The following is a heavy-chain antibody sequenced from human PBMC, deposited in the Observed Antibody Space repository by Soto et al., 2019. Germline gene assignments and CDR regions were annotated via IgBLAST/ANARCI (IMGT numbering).Heavy chain of an antibody. CDR2: ISSSSSTI. J-gene: IGHJ6*03. V-gene: IGHV3-48*01. D-gene: IGHD2-2*01. Sequence: GGSLRLSCAASGFTFSSYSMNWVRQAPGKGLEWVSYISSSSSTIYYADSVKGRFTISRDNAKNSLYLQMNSLRAEDTAVYYCARRRARKYCSSTSCYDYYYMDVWGKGTTVTVSS. CDR3: ARRRARKYCSSTSCYDYYYMDV. CDR1: GFTFSSYS.